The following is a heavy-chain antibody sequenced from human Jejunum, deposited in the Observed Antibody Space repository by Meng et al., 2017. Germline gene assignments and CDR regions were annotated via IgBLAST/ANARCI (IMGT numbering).Heavy chain of an antibody. Sequence: QVQLVQSGAEVKKSGASVKVSCKASGYTFSDHYIHWGRKAPGQGREWMGWTNPDTCGTNYAKKFQGWVTMTRDTSIRPAYMELRRLRSDDTAVYYWARDAGSFLDYYFDSWGQGTLVTVSS. CDR2: TNPDTCGT. D-gene: IGHD1-1*01. J-gene: IGHJ4*02. V-gene: IGHV1-2*04. CDR3: ARDAGSFLDYYFDS. CDR1: GYTFSDHY.